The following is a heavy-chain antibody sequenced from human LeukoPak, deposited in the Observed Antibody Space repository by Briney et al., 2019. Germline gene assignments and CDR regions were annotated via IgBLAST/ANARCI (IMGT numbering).Heavy chain of an antibody. CDR1: GFTLSSYW. CDR2: INSDGSST. V-gene: IGHV3-74*01. CDR3: ARDPGSSGYQQDY. Sequence: GGALRLSCAASGFTLSSYWMHWVRQAPGKGLVWVSRINSDGSSTSYADSVKGRFTISRDNAKNTLYLQMNSLRAEDTAVYYCARDPGSSGYQQDYWGQGTLVTVSS. D-gene: IGHD3-22*01. J-gene: IGHJ4*02.